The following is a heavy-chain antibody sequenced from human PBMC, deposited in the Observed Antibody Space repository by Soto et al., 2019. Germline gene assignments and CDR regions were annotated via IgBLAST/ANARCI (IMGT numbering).Heavy chain of an antibody. V-gene: IGHV1-69*04. CDR3: AREHSSSWAEFDY. J-gene: IGHJ4*02. CDR1: GGTFSSYT. CDR2: IIPILGIA. D-gene: IGHD6-13*01. Sequence: SVKVSCKASGGTFSSYTISWVRQAPGQGLERMGRIIPILGIANYAQKFQGRVTITADKSTSTAYMELSSLRSEDTAVYYCAREHSSSWAEFDYWGQGTLVTVSS.